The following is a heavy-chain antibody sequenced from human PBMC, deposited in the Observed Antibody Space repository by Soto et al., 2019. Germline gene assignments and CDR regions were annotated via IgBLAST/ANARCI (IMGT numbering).Heavy chain of an antibody. Sequence: GGSLRLSCAASGFTFSSYWMSWVRRAPGKGLEWVANIKQDGSEKYYADSVKGRFTISRDNSKNTLYLQMNSLRAEDTAVYYCAKDLLGGYSYGYISSFSPMDVWGQGTTVTVSS. V-gene: IGHV3-7*01. D-gene: IGHD5-18*01. CDR2: IKQDGSEK. J-gene: IGHJ6*02. CDR1: GFTFSSYW. CDR3: AKDLLGGYSYGYISSFSPMDV.